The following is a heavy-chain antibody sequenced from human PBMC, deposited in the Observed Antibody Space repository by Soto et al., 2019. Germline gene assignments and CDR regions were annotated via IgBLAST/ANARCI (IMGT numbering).Heavy chain of an antibody. J-gene: IGHJ4*02. Sequence: PSETLSLTCAVSGGSISSGGYSWSWIRQPPGKGLEWIGYIHSSGSTNYNPSLKSRVTMSVDTSANHFSLKLSSVTAADTALYYCARIRYYFDSGGYIFEYWGQGSQVTVSS. V-gene: IGHV4-61*03. CDR3: ARIRYYFDSGGYIFEY. CDR2: IHSSGST. D-gene: IGHD3-22*01. CDR1: GGSISSGGYS.